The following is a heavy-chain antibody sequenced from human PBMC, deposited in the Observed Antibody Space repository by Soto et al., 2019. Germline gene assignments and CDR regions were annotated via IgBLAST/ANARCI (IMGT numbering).Heavy chain of an antibody. D-gene: IGHD4-17*01. Sequence: GGSLRLSCAASGFTFSSYSMNWVRQAPGKGLEWVSSISSSSSYIYYADSLKGRFTISRDNAKNSLYLQMNSLRAEDTAVYYCARDLNDYGDYVDAFDIWGQGTMVTVSS. J-gene: IGHJ3*02. CDR3: ARDLNDYGDYVDAFDI. CDR1: GFTFSSYS. V-gene: IGHV3-21*01. CDR2: ISSSSSYI.